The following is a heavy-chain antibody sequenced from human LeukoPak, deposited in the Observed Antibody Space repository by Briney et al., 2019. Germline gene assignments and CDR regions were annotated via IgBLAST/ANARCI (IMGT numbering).Heavy chain of an antibody. J-gene: IGHJ2*01. Sequence: SETLSLTCTVSGGSISSGDYYWSWIRQPAGKGLEWIGRIYTSGSTNYNPSLKSRVTISVDTSKNQFSLKLSSVTAADTAVYYCARGVGAGGFDLWGRGTLVTVSS. V-gene: IGHV4-61*02. CDR3: ARGVGAGGFDL. D-gene: IGHD1-26*01. CDR1: GGSISSGDYY. CDR2: IYTSGST.